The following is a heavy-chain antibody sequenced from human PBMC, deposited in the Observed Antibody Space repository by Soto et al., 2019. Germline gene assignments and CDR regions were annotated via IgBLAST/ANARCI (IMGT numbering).Heavy chain of an antibody. CDR2: INHSGST. J-gene: IGHJ4*02. Sequence: SETLSLTCAVYGGSFSGYYWSWIRQPPGKGLEWIGEINHSGSTNYNPSLKSRVTISVDTSKNQFSLKLSSVTAADTAVYYCARGPWLVHGRGRRGDYWGQGTLVTVSS. D-gene: IGHD6-19*01. CDR1: GGSFSGYY. V-gene: IGHV4-34*01. CDR3: ARGPWLVHGRGRRGDY.